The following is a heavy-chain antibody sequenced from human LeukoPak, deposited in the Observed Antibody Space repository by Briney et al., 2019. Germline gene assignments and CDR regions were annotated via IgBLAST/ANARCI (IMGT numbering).Heavy chain of an antibody. CDR2: IYYSGST. CDR3: ARHPTRSTIFGED. Sequence: SETLSLTCTVSGGSISSYYWSWIRQPPGKGLEWIGYIYYSGSTSYNTSLKSRATISVDTSKNQFSLKLTSVSAADTAVYYCARHPTRSTIFGEDWGQGTLVTVSS. CDR1: GGSISSYY. J-gene: IGHJ4*02. V-gene: IGHV4-59*08. D-gene: IGHD3-3*01.